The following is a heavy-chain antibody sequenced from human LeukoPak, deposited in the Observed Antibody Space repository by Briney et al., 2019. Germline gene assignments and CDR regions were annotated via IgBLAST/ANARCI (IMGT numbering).Heavy chain of an antibody. Sequence: ASVKVSCKASGYTFTGYYMHWVRQAPGQGLEWMGWINRNSGGTNYAQKFQGRVTMTRDTSISTAYMELSRLRSDDTAVYYCAKDSVQVVRFDYWGQGTLVTVSS. V-gene: IGHV1-2*02. CDR2: INRNSGGT. J-gene: IGHJ4*02. CDR1: GYTFTGYY. CDR3: AKDSVQVVRFDY.